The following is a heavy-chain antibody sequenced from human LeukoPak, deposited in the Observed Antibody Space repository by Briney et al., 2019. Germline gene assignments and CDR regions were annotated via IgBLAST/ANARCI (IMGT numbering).Heavy chain of an antibody. Sequence: GGSLRLSCAASGFTFSSYAMSWVRQAPGKGLEWVSAISGSGGSTYYADSVKGRFTISRDNSKNTLYLQMNSLRAEDTAVYYCAKEPRYSSSWYRWFDPWGQGTLVTVSS. CDR2: ISGSGGST. CDR1: GFTFSSYA. J-gene: IGHJ5*02. CDR3: AKEPRYSSSWYRWFDP. V-gene: IGHV3-23*01. D-gene: IGHD6-13*01.